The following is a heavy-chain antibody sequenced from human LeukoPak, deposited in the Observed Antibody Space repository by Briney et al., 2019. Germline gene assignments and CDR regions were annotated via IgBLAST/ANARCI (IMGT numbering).Heavy chain of an antibody. CDR2: ISWNSGSI. V-gene: IGHV3-9*01. Sequence: GGSLRLSCAASGFTLDDYAMHWVRQAPGKGLEWVSGISWNSGSIGYADSVKGRFTISRDNAKNSLYLQMNSLRAEDTALYYCAKDISRLRYDSSPQWGQGTLVTVSS. CDR1: GFTLDDYA. J-gene: IGHJ4*02. D-gene: IGHD3-22*01. CDR3: AKDISRLRYDSSPQ.